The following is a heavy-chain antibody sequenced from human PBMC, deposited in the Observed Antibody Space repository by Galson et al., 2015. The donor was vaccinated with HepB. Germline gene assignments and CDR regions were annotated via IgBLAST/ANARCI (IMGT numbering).Heavy chain of an antibody. Sequence: SLRLSCAASGFSVRSYGMHWVRQAPGKGLEWVAVIWYDESNKYYADSVKGRFSISRDNSKNTLYLQMNSLRAEDTAVYFCARGGGLSGYDYFDYWGQGTLVTVSS. CDR1: GFSVRSYG. V-gene: IGHV3-33*01. J-gene: IGHJ4*02. CDR3: ARGGGLSGYDYFDY. D-gene: IGHD5-12*01. CDR2: IWYDESNK.